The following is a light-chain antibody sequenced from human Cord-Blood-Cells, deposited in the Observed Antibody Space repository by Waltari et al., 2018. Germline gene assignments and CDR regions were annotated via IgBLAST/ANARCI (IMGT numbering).Light chain of an antibody. CDR3: CSYAGSSTVV. J-gene: IGLJ2*01. Sequence: QSALTQPASVSGSPGQSITIPCTGTSSDVGGYNLVSCYQQHPGKAPKLMIYEVSKRPSGVSNRFSGSKSGNTASLTISGLQAEDEADYYCCSYAGSSTVVFGGGTKLTVL. V-gene: IGLV2-23*02. CDR2: EVS. CDR1: SSDVGGYNL.